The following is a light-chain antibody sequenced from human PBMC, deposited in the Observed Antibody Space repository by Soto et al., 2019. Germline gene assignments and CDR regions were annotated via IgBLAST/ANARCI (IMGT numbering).Light chain of an antibody. CDR2: GAS. CDR3: PQYGSSPYT. Sequence: EIVLTQSPGTLSLSPGERATLSCRASQSVSSSYLAWYQQKPGQAPRRLIYGASSRATGIPDRFSGSGSGTEFTLTISRLEPEDFAVYSCPQYGSSPYTFGQGTKLEIK. V-gene: IGKV3-20*01. J-gene: IGKJ2*01. CDR1: QSVSSSY.